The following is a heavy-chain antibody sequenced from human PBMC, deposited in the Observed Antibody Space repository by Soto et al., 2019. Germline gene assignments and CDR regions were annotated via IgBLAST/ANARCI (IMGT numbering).Heavy chain of an antibody. J-gene: IGHJ6*02. Sequence: PSETLSLTCTVSGGSISSYYWSWIRQPPGKGLEWIGYIYYSGSTNYNPSLKSRVTISVDTSKNQFSLKLSSVTAADTAVYYCARVSMVRGVIKDYYYGMDVWGQGTTVTVSS. V-gene: IGHV4-59*01. CDR2: IYYSGST. D-gene: IGHD3-10*01. CDR3: ARVSMVRGVIKDYYYGMDV. CDR1: GGSISSYY.